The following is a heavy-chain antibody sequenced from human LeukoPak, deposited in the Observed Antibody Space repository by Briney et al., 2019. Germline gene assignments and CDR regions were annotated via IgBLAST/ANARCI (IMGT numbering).Heavy chain of an antibody. CDR1: GFTFEDYA. CDR3: AKDQRGYSYGPDY. Sequence: SGWSLRLSGAASGFTFEDYAMHWVRQAPGKGLEWVSGISWNSGSIGYADSVKGRFTISRDNAKNSLYLQMNSLRAEDTALYYCAKDQRGYSYGPDYWGQGTLVTVSS. CDR2: ISWNSGSI. J-gene: IGHJ4*02. V-gene: IGHV3-9*01. D-gene: IGHD5-18*01.